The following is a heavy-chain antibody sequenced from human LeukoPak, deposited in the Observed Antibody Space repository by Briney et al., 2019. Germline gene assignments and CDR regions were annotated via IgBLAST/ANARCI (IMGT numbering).Heavy chain of an antibody. V-gene: IGHV1-8*03. CDR1: GYTFTSYD. CDR3: ARGLSTVVTLGDFDY. CDR2: MNPNSGNT. D-gene: IGHD4-23*01. Sequence: ASVKVSCKASGYTFTSYDINWVRQATGQGLEWMGWMNPNSGNTGYAQKFQGRVTITRNTSISTAYMGLSSLRSEDTAVYYCARGLSTVVTLGDFDYWGQGTLVTVSS. J-gene: IGHJ4*02.